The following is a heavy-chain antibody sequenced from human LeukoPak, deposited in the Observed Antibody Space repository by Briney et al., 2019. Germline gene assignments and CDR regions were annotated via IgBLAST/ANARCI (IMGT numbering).Heavy chain of an antibody. CDR2: ISGSGGST. J-gene: IGHJ5*02. V-gene: IGHV3-23*01. CDR3: ARDGGSGRHNWFDP. D-gene: IGHD3-10*01. Sequence: GGSLRLSCAASGFTFSSYAMSWVRQAPGKGLEWVSAISGSGGSTYYADSVKGRFTISRDNSKNTLYLQMNSLRAEDTAVYYCARDGGSGRHNWFDPWGQGTLVTVSS. CDR1: GFTFSSYA.